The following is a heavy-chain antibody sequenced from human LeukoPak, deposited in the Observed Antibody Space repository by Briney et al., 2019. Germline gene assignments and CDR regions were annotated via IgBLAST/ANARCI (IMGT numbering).Heavy chain of an antibody. CDR1: GITFSDYY. CDR3: AKDGWYSSSSRGDACDI. Sequence: GGSLRLSCAASGITFSDYYMSWIRQAPGKGLEWVSAISGSGGSTYYADSVKGRFTISRDNSKNTLYLQMNSLRAEDTAVYYCAKDGWYSSSSRGDACDIWGQGTMVTVSS. D-gene: IGHD6-6*01. CDR2: ISGSGGST. J-gene: IGHJ3*02. V-gene: IGHV3-23*01.